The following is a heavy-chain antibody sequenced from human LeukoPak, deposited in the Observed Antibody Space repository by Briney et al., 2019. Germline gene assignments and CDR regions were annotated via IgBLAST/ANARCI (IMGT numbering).Heavy chain of an antibody. V-gene: IGHV3-30-3*01. CDR2: ISHHVNVK. Sequence: GGSLRLSCAASGFDFQNHVIHWVRQVPGKGLEWVAVISHHVNVKFYADSVKGRLTISRDNSAKTVYLQMDSLRPDDAAVYYCVREGYYESGSSPTFYFDFWGQGTVVTVSS. J-gene: IGHJ4*02. CDR3: VREGYYESGSSPTFYFDF. CDR1: GFDFQNHV. D-gene: IGHD3-10*01.